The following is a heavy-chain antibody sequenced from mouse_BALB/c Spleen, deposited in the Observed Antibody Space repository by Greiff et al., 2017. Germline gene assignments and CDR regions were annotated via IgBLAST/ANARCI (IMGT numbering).Heavy chain of an antibody. CDR1: GYSFTSYY. J-gene: IGHJ2*01. Sequence: VHVKQSGPELMKPGASVKISCKASGYSFTSYYMHWVKQSHGKSLEWIGYIDPFNGGTSYNQKFKGKATLTVDKSSSTAYMHLSSLTSEDSAVYYCAGITTVTGYWGQGTTLTVSS. CDR2: IDPFNGGT. D-gene: IGHD1-1*01. V-gene: IGHV1S135*01. CDR3: AGITTVTGY.